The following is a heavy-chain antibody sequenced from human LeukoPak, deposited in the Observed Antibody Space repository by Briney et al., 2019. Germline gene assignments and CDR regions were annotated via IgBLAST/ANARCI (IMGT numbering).Heavy chain of an antibody. CDR1: GGTFSSYA. Sequence: AASVKVSCKASGGTFSSYAISWVRQAPGQGLEWMGGIIPIFGTANYAQKFQGRVTITADESTSTAYMELSSLRSEDTAVYYCARNIVVVPAAIYYYGMDVWGQGTTVTVSS. J-gene: IGHJ6*02. V-gene: IGHV1-69*13. D-gene: IGHD2-2*01. CDR3: ARNIVVVPAAIYYYGMDV. CDR2: IIPIFGTA.